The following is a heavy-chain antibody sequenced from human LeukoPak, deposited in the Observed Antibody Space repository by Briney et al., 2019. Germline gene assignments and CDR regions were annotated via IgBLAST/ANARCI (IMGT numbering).Heavy chain of an antibody. Sequence: RGSLRLSCAASGFTFSSYAMSWVRQAPGKGLEWVSAISGSGGSTYYADSVKGRFTISRDNSKNTLYLQMNSLRAEDTAVYYCANTKDYYDSSGYSNWFDPWGQGTLVTVSS. CDR2: ISGSGGST. J-gene: IGHJ5*02. D-gene: IGHD3-22*01. CDR1: GFTFSSYA. CDR3: ANTKDYYDSSGYSNWFDP. V-gene: IGHV3-23*01.